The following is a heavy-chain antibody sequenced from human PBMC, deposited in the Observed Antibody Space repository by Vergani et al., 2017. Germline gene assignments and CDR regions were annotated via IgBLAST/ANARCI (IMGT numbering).Heavy chain of an antibody. V-gene: IGHV3-15*07. Sequence: EVQLVESGGGIVKPGGSLRLSCVASGFSFRNAWMNWVRRTPGKGLEWVGRIKSTFDRGTTDYAADVKGRFTISRDDSNNMLFLKMNGLKTEDMGVDYCTTDPLYCGDDSCYWLRDHHYYGMDVWGQGTTVTVSS. D-gene: IGHD2-21*01. CDR2: IKSTFDRGTT. J-gene: IGHJ6*02. CDR3: TTDPLYCGDDSCYWLRDHHYYGMDV. CDR1: GFSFRNAW.